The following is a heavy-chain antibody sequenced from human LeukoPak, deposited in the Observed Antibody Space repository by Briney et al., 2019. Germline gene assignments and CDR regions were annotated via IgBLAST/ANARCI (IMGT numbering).Heavy chain of an antibody. V-gene: IGHV4-59*02. CDR2: LSYSGCT. J-gene: IGHJ6*03. CDR1: GRAGWSDS. D-gene: IGHD5-18*01. CDR3: ARRTRSFSYTYGDAYYYYYMDV. Sequence: SETLSLTCTVYGRAGWSDSWIWIRQPRGQGLECIGYLSYSGCTSYSPSLKGRVTISVDPSKSQLSLKLRSVTAADTAVYYCARRTRSFSYTYGDAYYYYYMDVWGKGTTVIVS.